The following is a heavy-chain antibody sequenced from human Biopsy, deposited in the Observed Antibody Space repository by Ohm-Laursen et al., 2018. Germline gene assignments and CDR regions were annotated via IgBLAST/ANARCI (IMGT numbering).Heavy chain of an antibody. V-gene: IGHV1-2*02. D-gene: IGHD3-22*01. Sequence: GSSVKVSCKTSGYTFTGYYVHWVRQAPGQGLDWMGWINPNNGATDYAQKFQGRVTMTRDTSISTAYMELSSLTSVDTAVYYCARDFNYDGGGSFNFDYWGQGTLVTVSS. J-gene: IGHJ4*02. CDR1: GYTFTGYY. CDR3: ARDFNYDGGGSFNFDY. CDR2: INPNNGAT.